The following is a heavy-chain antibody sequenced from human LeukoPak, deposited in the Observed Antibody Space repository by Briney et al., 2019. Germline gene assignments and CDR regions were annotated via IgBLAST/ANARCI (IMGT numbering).Heavy chain of an antibody. Sequence: PSETLSLTCTVSGGSISTYYWNWIRQPPGKGLEWIGYIYNIGRTNYNPSLRSRVTISLDMSKNQFSLKLTSVTAADTAIYFCAREKTLGGGLDAHDIWGQGTVVTVSS. CDR3: AREKTLGGGLDAHDI. V-gene: IGHV4-59*01. CDR1: GGSISTYY. CDR2: IYNIGRT. J-gene: IGHJ3*02. D-gene: IGHD3-16*01.